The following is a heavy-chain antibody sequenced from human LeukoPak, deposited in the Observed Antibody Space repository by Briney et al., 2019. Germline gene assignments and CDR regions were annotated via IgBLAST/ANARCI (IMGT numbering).Heavy chain of an antibody. CDR3: AARERDSSSSGGYYYYMDV. CDR1: GYTFTSNY. J-gene: IGHJ6*03. Sequence: GASVKVSCKAFGYTFTSNYMHWVRQAPGQGPEWMGVISPSGGSTTYAQKFQGRVTLTRDMSTSTVYMELSSLRSEDTAVYYCAARERDSSSSGGYYYYMDVWGKGTTVTVSS. D-gene: IGHD6-6*01. V-gene: IGHV1-46*03. CDR2: ISPSGGST.